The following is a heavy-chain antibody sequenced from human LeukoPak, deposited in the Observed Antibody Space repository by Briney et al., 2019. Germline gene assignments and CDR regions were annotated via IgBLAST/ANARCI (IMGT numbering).Heavy chain of an antibody. CDR3: ARDRHDYGDRDAFDI. J-gene: IGHJ3*02. CDR2: TNWNGGST. D-gene: IGHD4-17*01. Sequence: GGSLRLSCAASGFTFDDYGMSWVRQAPGKGLEWVSGTNWNGGSTGYADSVKGRFTISRDNAKNSLYLQMNSLRAEDTALYYCARDRHDYGDRDAFDIWGQGTMVTVSS. CDR1: GFTFDDYG. V-gene: IGHV3-20*04.